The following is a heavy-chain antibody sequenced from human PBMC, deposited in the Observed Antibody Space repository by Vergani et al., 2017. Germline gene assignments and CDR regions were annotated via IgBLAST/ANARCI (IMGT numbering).Heavy chain of an antibody. J-gene: IGHJ5*02. D-gene: IGHD6-19*01. CDR2: ISSNGGST. CDR3: ARARGWYLVDP. Sequence: EVQLVESGGGLVQPGGSLRLSCAASGFTFSSYAMHWVRQAPGKGLEYVSAISSNGGSTYYANSVKGRFTISRDNSKNTLYLQMGSLRAEDTAVYYCARARGWYLVDPWGQGTLVTVSS. V-gene: IGHV3-64*01. CDR1: GFTFSSYA.